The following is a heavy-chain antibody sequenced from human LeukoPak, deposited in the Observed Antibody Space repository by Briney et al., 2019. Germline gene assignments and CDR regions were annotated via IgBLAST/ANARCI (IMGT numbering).Heavy chain of an antibody. J-gene: IGHJ6*03. CDR1: GGSISSSSYY. Sequence: PSETLSLTCTVSGGSISSSSYYWGWIRQPPGKGLEWIGSIYYGGSTYYNPSLKSRVTISVDTSKNQFSLKLSSVTAADTAVYYCASYSLEGYYYYYMDVWGKGTTVTISS. CDR2: IYYGGST. V-gene: IGHV4-39*01. D-gene: IGHD2-21*01. CDR3: ASYSLEGYYYYYMDV.